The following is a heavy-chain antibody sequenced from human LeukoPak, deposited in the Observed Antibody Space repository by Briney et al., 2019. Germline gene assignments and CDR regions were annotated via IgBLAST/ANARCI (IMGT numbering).Heavy chain of an antibody. Sequence: GRSLRLSCAASGFTFSSYGMHWVRQAPGKGLEWVAVIWYDGSNKYYADSVKGRFTISRDNSKNTLYLQMNSLRAEDTAVYYCASRDRQNYYDSSGYYYYFDYWGQGTLVTVSS. CDR3: ASRDRQNYYDSSGYYYYFDY. V-gene: IGHV3-33*01. D-gene: IGHD3-22*01. CDR2: IWYDGSNK. J-gene: IGHJ4*02. CDR1: GFTFSSYG.